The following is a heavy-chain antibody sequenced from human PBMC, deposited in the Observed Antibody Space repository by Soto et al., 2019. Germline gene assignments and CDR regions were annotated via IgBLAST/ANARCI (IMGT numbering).Heavy chain of an antibody. D-gene: IGHD5-12*01. CDR1: GGSFNNYY. J-gene: IGHJ4*02. V-gene: IGHV4-59*01. CDR3: ARVQMATMYFDY. Sequence: SETLSLTCNVSGGSFNNYYWSWVRQPPGKGLEWIGYVYYSGTHNYNPSLESRLTISVDTSNNQFSLRLSSVTAADTAIYYCARVQMATMYFDYWGQGALVTVSS. CDR2: VYYSGTH.